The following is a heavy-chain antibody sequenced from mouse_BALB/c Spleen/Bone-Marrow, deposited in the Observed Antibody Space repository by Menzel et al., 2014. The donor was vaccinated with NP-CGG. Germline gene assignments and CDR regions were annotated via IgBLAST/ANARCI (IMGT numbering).Heavy chain of an antibody. CDR3: TRGDYPYFPMDY. V-gene: IGHV1S22*01. CDR2: IYPGSGST. Sequence: LQQSGSELVRPGASVKLSCKASGYTFTSYWMHWVKQRPGQGLEWIGNIYPGSGSTNYDEKFKNKATLTVDTSSSAAYMQLRSLTSEGSAVYYCTRGDYPYFPMDYWGQGTSVTVSS. J-gene: IGHJ4*01. D-gene: IGHD2-4*01. CDR1: GYTFTSYW.